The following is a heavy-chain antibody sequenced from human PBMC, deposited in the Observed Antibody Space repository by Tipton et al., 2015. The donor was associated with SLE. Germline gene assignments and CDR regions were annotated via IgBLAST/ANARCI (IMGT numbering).Heavy chain of an antibody. CDR1: GFTFSSYW. J-gene: IGHJ6*02. CDR2: IKLDGSER. V-gene: IGHV3-7*01. CDR3: TGWGMDV. Sequence: SLRLSCAASGFTFSSYWMSWVRQAPGKGLEWVANIKLDGSERYYVDSVKGRFTISRDNAKNSLYLQMNSLRAEDTAVYCCTGWGMDVWGQGTTVTVSS. D-gene: IGHD1-26*01.